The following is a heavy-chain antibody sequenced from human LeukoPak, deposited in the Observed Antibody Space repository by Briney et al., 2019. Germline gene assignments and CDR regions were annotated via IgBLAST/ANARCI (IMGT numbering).Heavy chain of an antibody. CDR3: ARDTDSSGYRFDY. Sequence: ASVKVSCKASGYTFSSYYMHWVRLAPGQGLEWMGIINPSGGSTSYAQKFQGRVTMTRDMSTSTVYMELSSLRSEDAAVYYCARDTDSSGYRFDYWGQGTLVTVSS. CDR1: GYTFSSYY. CDR2: INPSGGST. V-gene: IGHV1-46*01. D-gene: IGHD3-22*01. J-gene: IGHJ4*02.